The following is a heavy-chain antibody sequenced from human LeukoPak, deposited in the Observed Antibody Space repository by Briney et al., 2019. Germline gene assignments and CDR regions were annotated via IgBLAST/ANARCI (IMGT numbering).Heavy chain of an antibody. D-gene: IGHD1-26*01. CDR2: IWYDGSNK. CDR3: GKNRYSGSLSPFDI. J-gene: IGHJ3*02. Sequence: GGSLRLSCAASGFTFSSYGMHWVRQAPGKGLEWVAAIWYDGSNKYYADSVKGRFTISRDNSKNTLYLQMNSLRAEDTAVYYCGKNRYSGSLSPFDIWGQGTMVTVSS. V-gene: IGHV3-33*06. CDR1: GFTFSSYG.